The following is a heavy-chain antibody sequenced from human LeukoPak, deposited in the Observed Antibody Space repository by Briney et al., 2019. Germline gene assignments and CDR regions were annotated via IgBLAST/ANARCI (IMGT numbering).Heavy chain of an antibody. D-gene: IGHD3-9*01. J-gene: IGHJ4*02. CDR3: AKWGDYDVLTGYYVSDF. Sequence: GGSLRLSCAASGFIFSNYAMYWVRQAPGKGLEWVSAISGRSDNTYYADSVKGRFTLSRDSSKNTLYLQMNSLRADDTAVYYCAKWGDYDVLTGYYVSDFWGQGTLVTASS. V-gene: IGHV3-23*01. CDR1: GFIFSNYA. CDR2: ISGRSDNT.